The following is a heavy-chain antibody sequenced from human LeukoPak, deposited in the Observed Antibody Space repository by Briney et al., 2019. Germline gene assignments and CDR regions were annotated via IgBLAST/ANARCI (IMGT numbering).Heavy chain of an antibody. Sequence: PSETLSLTCTVSGGSISSSSYYWGWIRQPPGKGLEWIGSIYYSGSTYYNPSLKSRVTISVDTSKNQFSLKLSSVTAADTAVYYCARRGGRGYCTNGVCNWFDPWGQGTLVTVSS. D-gene: IGHD2-8*01. CDR1: GGSISSSSYY. V-gene: IGHV4-39*01. CDR3: ARRGGRGYCTNGVCNWFDP. J-gene: IGHJ5*02. CDR2: IYYSGST.